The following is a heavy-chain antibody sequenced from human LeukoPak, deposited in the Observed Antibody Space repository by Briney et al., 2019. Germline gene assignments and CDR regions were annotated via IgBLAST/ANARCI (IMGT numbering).Heavy chain of an antibody. Sequence: SETLSLTCTVSGGSVSSYYWSWIRQPAGKGLEWIGRIYTSGSTNYNPSLKSRVTMSVDTSKNQFSLKLSSVTAADTAVYYCARDLSVVVPAAINAFDIWGQGTMVTVSS. D-gene: IGHD2-2*01. V-gene: IGHV4-4*07. CDR3: ARDLSVVVPAAINAFDI. CDR1: GGSVSSYY. J-gene: IGHJ3*02. CDR2: IYTSGST.